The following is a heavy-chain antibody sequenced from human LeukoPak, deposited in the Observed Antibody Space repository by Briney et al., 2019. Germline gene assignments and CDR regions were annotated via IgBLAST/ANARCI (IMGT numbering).Heavy chain of an antibody. Sequence: GRSLRLSCAGSGFTFSTYGMYWVSQAPGKGLEWVAVISYDGSNEYYADSVKGRFTISRDNSKNTVYLQMNSLRPEGTAVYYCAKPYTSGYFDYWGQGTLVTVSS. J-gene: IGHJ4*02. V-gene: IGHV3-30*18. D-gene: IGHD3-22*01. CDR3: AKPYTSGYFDY. CDR2: ISYDGSNE. CDR1: GFTFSTYG.